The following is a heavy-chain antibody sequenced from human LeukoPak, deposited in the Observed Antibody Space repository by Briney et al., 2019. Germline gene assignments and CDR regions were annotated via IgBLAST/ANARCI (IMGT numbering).Heavy chain of an antibody. V-gene: IGHV7-4-1*02. J-gene: IGHJ4*02. CDR1: GGTFSSYA. CDR3: ARGGLNYGDYFDFDY. Sequence: ASVKVSCKASGGTFSSYAISWVRQAPGQGLEWMGWINTNTGNPTYAQGFTGRFVFSLDTSVSTAYLQISSLKAEDTAVYYCARGGLNYGDYFDFDYWGQGTLVTVSS. CDR2: INTNTGNP. D-gene: IGHD4-17*01.